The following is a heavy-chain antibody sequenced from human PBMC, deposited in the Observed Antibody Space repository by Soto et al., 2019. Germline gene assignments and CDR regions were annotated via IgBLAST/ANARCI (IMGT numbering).Heavy chain of an antibody. D-gene: IGHD4-17*01. CDR1: SGSISSSNW. CDR2: IYHSGST. CDR3: ARGQSGATTPSEY. J-gene: IGHJ4*01. Sequence: PSETLSLTCAVSSGSISSSNWWSWVRQPPGKGLEWIGEIYHSGSTNYNPSLKSRVTISVDKSKNQFSLKLSSVTAADTAVYYCARGQSGATTPSEYWGHGHLVTVSS. V-gene: IGHV4-4*02.